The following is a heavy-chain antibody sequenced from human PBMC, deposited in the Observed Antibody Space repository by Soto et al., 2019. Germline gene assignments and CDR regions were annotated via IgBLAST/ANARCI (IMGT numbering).Heavy chain of an antibody. J-gene: IGHJ6*02. CDR1: GFTFSSYG. V-gene: IGHV3-30*18. Sequence: GESLKISCAASGFTFSSYGMHWVRQAPGKGLEWVAVISYDGSNKYYADSVKGRFTISSDNSKNPLYLQMNSLRAEDTAVYYCANLQTNSDYYYGMDVWGQGTTVTVSS. D-gene: IGHD7-27*01. CDR2: ISYDGSNK. CDR3: ANLQTNSDYYYGMDV.